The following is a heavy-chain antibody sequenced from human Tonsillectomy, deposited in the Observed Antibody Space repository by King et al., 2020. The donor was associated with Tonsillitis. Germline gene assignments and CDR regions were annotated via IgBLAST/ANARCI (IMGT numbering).Heavy chain of an antibody. D-gene: IGHD2-15*01. CDR3: AKDVISCSGGSCYSAFDY. Sequence: VQLVESGGGLVQPGGSLRLSCAASGFTFSSYAMSWVRQAPGKGLEWVSVISGSGGSTHYADSVKGRFTISRDNSKNTLYLQMNSLRDEDTAVYYCAKDVISCSGGSCYSAFDYWGQGTLATVSS. V-gene: IGHV3-23*04. J-gene: IGHJ4*02. CDR2: ISGSGGST. CDR1: GFTFSSYA.